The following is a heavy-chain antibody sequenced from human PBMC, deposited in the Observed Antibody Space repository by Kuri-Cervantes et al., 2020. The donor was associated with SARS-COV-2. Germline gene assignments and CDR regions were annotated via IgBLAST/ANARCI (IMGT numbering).Heavy chain of an antibody. J-gene: IGHJ5*02. D-gene: IGHD2-8*01. Sequence: GESLKISCTASGFIFSYDYMTWSRQAPGKGLEWVSNSGPSSATKYYADTVQGRFTISRDNAKNTLYLQMNSLRAEDTAVYYCARGGEDFVQETRNWFEPWGQGTQVTVSS. CDR2: SGPSSATK. CDR1: GFIFSYDY. CDR3: ARGGEDFVQETRNWFEP. V-gene: IGHV3-11*04.